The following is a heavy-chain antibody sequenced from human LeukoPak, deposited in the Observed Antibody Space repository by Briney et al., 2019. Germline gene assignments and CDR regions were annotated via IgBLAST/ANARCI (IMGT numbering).Heavy chain of an antibody. CDR2: IRNDGSMK. CDR3: AKSDIIVVSDAKGNWFDP. D-gene: IGHD2-2*01. Sequence: GGSLRLSCAASGFIFSNYGMHWVRQTPAKGLEWVAFIRNDGSMKYYADSVKGRFTISRDNSKNTLYLQMNNLRTEDMAVYYCAKSDIIVVSDAKGNWFDPWGQGSLVTVSS. V-gene: IGHV3-30*02. J-gene: IGHJ5*02. CDR1: GFIFSNYG.